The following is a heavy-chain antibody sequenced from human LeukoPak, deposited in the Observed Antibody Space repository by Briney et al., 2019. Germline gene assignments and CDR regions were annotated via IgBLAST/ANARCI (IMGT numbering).Heavy chain of an antibody. D-gene: IGHD6-13*01. J-gene: IGHJ4*02. CDR1: GFTFSSYN. Sequence: GRSLRLSCAASGFTFSSYNMHWVRQAPGKGPEWVAVISYDGSNKYHADSVKGRFTISRDNSKSTLYLQMNSLRPEDTAVYYCARGSSFDYWGQGTLVTVSS. V-gene: IGHV3-30*03. CDR3: ARGSSFDY. CDR2: ISYDGSNK.